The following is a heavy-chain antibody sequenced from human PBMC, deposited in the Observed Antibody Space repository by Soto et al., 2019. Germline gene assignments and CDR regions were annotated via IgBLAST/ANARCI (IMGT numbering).Heavy chain of an antibody. CDR2: IYYSGST. J-gene: IGHJ5*02. V-gene: IGHV4-39*01. CDR3: ARILRGSGIMTGHYGGFDP. Sequence: PSETLSLTCTVSGVSISTSSYYWGWIRQPPGKGLEWIGSIYYSGSTKYNPSLESRVIISVDTSKNEYSLRLSSLTAADTALYYCARILRGSGIMTGHYGGFDPWGQGT. D-gene: IGHD3-9*01. CDR1: GVSISTSSYY.